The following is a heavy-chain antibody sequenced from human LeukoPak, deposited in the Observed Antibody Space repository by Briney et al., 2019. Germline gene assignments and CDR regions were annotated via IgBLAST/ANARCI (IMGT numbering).Heavy chain of an antibody. CDR3: AREFGSLWFRELPDY. D-gene: IGHD3-10*01. CDR2: MNPNSGNT. J-gene: IGHJ4*02. CDR1: GYTFTSYD. Sequence: ASVKVSCKASGYTFTSYDINWLRQATGQGLEWMGWMNPNSGNTGYAQKFQGRVTMTRNTSISTAYMELSSLRSEDTAVYYCAREFGSLWFRELPDYWGQGTLVTVSS. V-gene: IGHV1-8*01.